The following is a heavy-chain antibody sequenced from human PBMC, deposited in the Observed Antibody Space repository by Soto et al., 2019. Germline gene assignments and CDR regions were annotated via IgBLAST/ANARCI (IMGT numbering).Heavy chain of an antibody. CDR2: ISGSGGGT. J-gene: IGHJ4*02. CDR3: AKHLSNGSPDY. Sequence: GGSLRLSCAASGFTFSSYAMSWVRQAPGKGLEWVSLISGSGGGTYYADSVRGRFTISRDNAKNTLYLQMNSLRAEDTAIFYCAKHLSNGSPDYWGQGTLVTVSS. V-gene: IGHV3-23*01. D-gene: IGHD2-8*01. CDR1: GFTFSSYA.